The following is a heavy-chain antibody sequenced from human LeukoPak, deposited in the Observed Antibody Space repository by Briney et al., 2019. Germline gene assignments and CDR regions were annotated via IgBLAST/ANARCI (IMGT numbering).Heavy chain of an antibody. CDR3: ARDLEDYYYGMDV. CDR2: ISAYNGNT. Sequence: RASVKVSCKASGYTFTSYGISWVRQAPGQGLEWMGWISAYNGNTNYAQKLQGRVTMTTDTSTSTAYMELSRLRSDDTAVYYCARDLEDYYYGMDVWGQGTTVTVSS. J-gene: IGHJ6*02. CDR1: GYTFTSYG. V-gene: IGHV1-18*01.